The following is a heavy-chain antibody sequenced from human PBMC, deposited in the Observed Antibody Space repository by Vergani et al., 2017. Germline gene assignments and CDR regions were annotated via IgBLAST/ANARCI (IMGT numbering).Heavy chain of an antibody. Sequence: QVLLVQSGAEVKKPGASVRVSCKTSGYTFTNYYIHWVRQAPGQGLEWMGIINPSGGSTTYAQQFQGRLTISVDTSKNQFSLTLTSVTAADTAVYYCASDTHSGQRADRWGQGILVTVTS. CDR3: ASDTHSGQRADR. CDR2: INPSGGST. J-gene: IGHJ5*02. D-gene: IGHD6-19*01. V-gene: IGHV1-46*01. CDR1: GYTFTNYY.